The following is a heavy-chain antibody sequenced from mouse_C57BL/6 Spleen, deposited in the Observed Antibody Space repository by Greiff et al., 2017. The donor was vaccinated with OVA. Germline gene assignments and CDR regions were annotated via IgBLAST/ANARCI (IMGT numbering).Heavy chain of an antibody. CDR2: ISSGSSTI. CDR3: ARSKSKGGDY. Sequence: EVMLVESGGGLVKPGGSLKLSCAASGFTFSDYGMHWVRQAPEKGLEWVAYISSGSSTIYYAEKVKGRFTISRDNAKNTLFLQMTSLRSEDTAMYYCARSKSKGGDYWGQGTTLTVSS. V-gene: IGHV5-17*01. J-gene: IGHJ2*01. D-gene: IGHD1-3*01. CDR1: GFTFSDYG.